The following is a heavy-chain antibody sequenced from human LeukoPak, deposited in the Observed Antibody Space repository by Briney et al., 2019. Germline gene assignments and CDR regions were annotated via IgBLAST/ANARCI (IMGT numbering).Heavy chain of an antibody. CDR3: ARVGGSRNYYDAFDI. Sequence: SGTLSLTCAVSGGSISSSNWWSWVRQPPGRGLEWIGEIYHSGSTNYNPSLKSRVTISVDKSKNQFSLKLSSVTAADTAVYYCARVGGSRNYYDAFDIWGQGTMVTVSS. CDR2: IYHSGST. J-gene: IGHJ3*02. CDR1: GGSISSSNW. V-gene: IGHV4-4*02. D-gene: IGHD1-26*01.